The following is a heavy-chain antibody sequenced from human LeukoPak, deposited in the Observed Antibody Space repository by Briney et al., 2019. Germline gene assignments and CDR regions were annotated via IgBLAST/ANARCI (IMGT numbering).Heavy chain of an antibody. Sequence: PSETLSLTCTVSGGSISSYYWSWIRQPPGKGLEWIGYIYYSGSTNYNASLKSRVTISVDTSKNQFSLKLSSVTAADTAVYYCARTYYYGSGSTDDAFDIWGQGTMVTVSS. D-gene: IGHD3-10*01. CDR1: GGSISSYY. CDR2: IYYSGST. V-gene: IGHV4-59*08. CDR3: ARTYYYGSGSTDDAFDI. J-gene: IGHJ3*02.